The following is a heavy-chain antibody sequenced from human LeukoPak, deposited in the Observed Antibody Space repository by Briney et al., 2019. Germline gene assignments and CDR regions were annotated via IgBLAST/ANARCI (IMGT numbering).Heavy chain of an antibody. J-gene: IGHJ4*02. Sequence: PSETLSLTCTVSGGSISSYYWSWIRQPPGKGLEWIGYIYTSGSTNYNPSLKSRVTISVDASKNQFSLKLSSVTAADTVVYYCARLYDSSGYLDYWGQGTLVTVSS. CDR3: ARLYDSSGYLDY. CDR1: GGSISSYY. CDR2: IYTSGST. V-gene: IGHV4-4*09. D-gene: IGHD3-22*01.